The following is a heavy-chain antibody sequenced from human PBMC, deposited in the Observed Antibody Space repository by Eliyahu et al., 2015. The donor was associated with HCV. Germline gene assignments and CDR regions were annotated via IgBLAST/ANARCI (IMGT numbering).Heavy chain of an antibody. Sequence: EVQLVQSGAEVKTPXESLKISCXGSVYSFXSXXXGWVRQMPGKGXEWMGVIYPGDSDTRYSPSFQGQVTISADKSISTAYLQWSSLKASDTAMYYCARSPLHDYGDYLHYYYGMDVWGQGTTVTVSS. CDR2: IYPGDSDT. D-gene: IGHD4-17*01. CDR1: VYSFXSXX. V-gene: IGHV5-51*03. J-gene: IGHJ6*02. CDR3: ARSPLHDYGDYLHYYYGMDV.